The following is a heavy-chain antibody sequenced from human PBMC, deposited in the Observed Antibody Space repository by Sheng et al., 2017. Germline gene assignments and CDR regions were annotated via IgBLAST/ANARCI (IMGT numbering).Heavy chain of an antibody. J-gene: IGHJ1*01. CDR2: ISYDGSNK. CDR3: ARDGSYFGAEYFQH. D-gene: IGHD1-26*01. Sequence: QVQLVESGGGVVQPGRSLRLSCAASGFTFSSYAMHWVRQAPGKGLEWVAVISYDGSNKYYADSVKGRFTISRDNSKNTLYLQMNSLRAEDTAVYYCARDGSYFGAEYFQHWGQGTLVTVSS. V-gene: IGHV3-30*04. CDR1: GFTFSSYA.